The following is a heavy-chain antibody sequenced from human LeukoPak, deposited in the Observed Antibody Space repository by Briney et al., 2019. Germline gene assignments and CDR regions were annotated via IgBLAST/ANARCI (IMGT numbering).Heavy chain of an antibody. CDR3: TCVATIFTFDY. CDR2: IMNDRIT. CDR1: GLTFSDAW. V-gene: IGHV3-15*01. J-gene: IGHJ4*02. D-gene: IGHD5-12*01. Sequence: VGSLRLSCVLSGLTFSDAWMSWVREAPGKGLEWVGHIMNDRITDYAAPVQGRFNISRDNSKITFYLQMNSLRTEDTGMYFCTCVATIFTFDYWGQGTLVTVSS.